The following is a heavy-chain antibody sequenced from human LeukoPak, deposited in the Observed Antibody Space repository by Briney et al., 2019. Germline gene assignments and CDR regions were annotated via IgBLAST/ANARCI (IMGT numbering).Heavy chain of an antibody. CDR2: ISSSSYI. J-gene: IGHJ4*02. CDR3: ARELSYDSSGYKGVY. Sequence: PGGSLRLSCAASGFTFSSYSMNWVRQAPGKGLEWVSSISSSSYIYYADSVKGRFTISRDNAKNSLYLQMNSLRAEDTAVYYCARELSYDSSGYKGVYWGQGTLVTVSS. CDR1: GFTFSSYS. V-gene: IGHV3-21*01. D-gene: IGHD3-22*01.